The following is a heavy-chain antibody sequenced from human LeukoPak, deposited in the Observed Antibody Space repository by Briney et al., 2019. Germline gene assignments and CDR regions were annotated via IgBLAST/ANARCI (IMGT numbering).Heavy chain of an antibody. CDR2: ISGSGGST. CDR3: AKSRGYSYGYGGEAFDI. CDR1: GFTFSSYA. Sequence: GGPLRHSCAASGFTFSSYAMSWVRQAPGKGLEWVSAISGSGGSTYYADSVQGRFTISRDNSKNTLYLQMNSLRAEDTAAYSCAKSRGYSYGYGGEAFDIWGQGTMVTVSS. V-gene: IGHV3-23*01. D-gene: IGHD5-18*01. J-gene: IGHJ3*02.